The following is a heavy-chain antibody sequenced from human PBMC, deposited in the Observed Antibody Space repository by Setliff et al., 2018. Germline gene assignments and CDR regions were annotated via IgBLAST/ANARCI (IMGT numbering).Heavy chain of an antibody. CDR2: IIPILGIA. CDR1: GGTFSSYA. Sequence: ASVKVSCKASGGTFSSYAISWVRQAPGQGLEWMGGIIPILGIANYAQKFQGRVTITADESTSTAYMELSSLRSEDTAVYYCAIGETYYYDSSGYEGKYYFDYWGQGTLVTVSS. J-gene: IGHJ4*02. CDR3: AIGETYYYDSSGYEGKYYFDY. V-gene: IGHV1-69*10. D-gene: IGHD3-22*01.